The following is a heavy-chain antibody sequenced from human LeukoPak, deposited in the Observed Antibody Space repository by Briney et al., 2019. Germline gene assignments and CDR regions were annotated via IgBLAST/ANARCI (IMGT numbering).Heavy chain of an antibody. CDR2: FYYSGST. CDR3: ARDGSNGAAAGGFDY. Sequence: SETLSLTCTVSGGSISSYYWSWIRQPPGKGLEWIGTFYYSGSTYYNPSLKSRVTISVDTSKNQFSLKLTSVTAADTAVYYCARDGSNGAAAGGFDYWGQGTLVTVSS. V-gene: IGHV4-59*12. J-gene: IGHJ4*02. CDR1: GGSISSYY. D-gene: IGHD6-13*01.